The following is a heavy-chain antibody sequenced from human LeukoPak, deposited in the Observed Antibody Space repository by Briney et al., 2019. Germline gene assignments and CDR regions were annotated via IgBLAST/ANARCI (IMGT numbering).Heavy chain of an antibody. Sequence: PGGSLRLSCAASGFSLTNFAMSWVRRAPGKGLEWVSLIIGSSGDTFYADSVKGRFTISRDNSKNRLYLQMNSLGAEDTALYYCAKGAYDYIEMGYFDYWGQGTLVTVSS. CDR2: IIGSSGDT. D-gene: IGHD5-12*01. V-gene: IGHV3-23*01. CDR1: GFSLTNFA. J-gene: IGHJ4*02. CDR3: AKGAYDYIEMGYFDY.